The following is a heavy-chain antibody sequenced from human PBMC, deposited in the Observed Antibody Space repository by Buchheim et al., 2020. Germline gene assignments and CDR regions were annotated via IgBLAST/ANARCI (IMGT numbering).Heavy chain of an antibody. V-gene: IGHV3-48*01. J-gene: IGHJ6*02. Sequence: EVQLVESGGGLVQPGGSLRLSCAASGFTFSSYSMNWVRQAPGKGLEWVSYISSSSCTIYYADSVKGRFTISRDNDMHSLDLQMNSLRAEDTAVYYCAREVFWEWLYYGMDVWGQGTT. D-gene: IGHD3-3*01. CDR3: AREVFWEWLYYGMDV. CDR1: GFTFSSYS. CDR2: ISSSSCTI.